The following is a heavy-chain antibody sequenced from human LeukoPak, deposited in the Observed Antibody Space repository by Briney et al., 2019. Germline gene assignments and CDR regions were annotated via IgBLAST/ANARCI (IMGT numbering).Heavy chain of an antibody. D-gene: IGHD4-17*01. J-gene: IGHJ4*02. Sequence: GGSLRLSCAASGFTFSDYYMSWIRQAPGEGLEWVSYISSSGSTIYYADSVKGRFTISRDNAKNSPYLQMNSLRAEDTAVYYCARDRGVDDYGAVDDYWGQGTLVTVSS. V-gene: IGHV3-11*04. CDR1: GFTFSDYY. CDR2: ISSSGSTI. CDR3: ARDRGVDDYGAVDDY.